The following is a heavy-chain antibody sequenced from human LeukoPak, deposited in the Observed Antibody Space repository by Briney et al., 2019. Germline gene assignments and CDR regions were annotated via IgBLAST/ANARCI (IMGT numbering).Heavy chain of an antibody. V-gene: IGHV1-3*01. CDR3: ARQYCSGGSCRSYYFDY. Sequence: ASVKVSCKASGFTFTSYAMHWVRQAPGQRLEWMGWINAGNGNTKYSQKFQGRVTITRDTSASTAYMELSSLRSEDTAVYYCARQYCSGGSCRSYYFDYWGQGTLVTVSS. J-gene: IGHJ4*02. D-gene: IGHD2-15*01. CDR2: INAGNGNT. CDR1: GFTFTSYA.